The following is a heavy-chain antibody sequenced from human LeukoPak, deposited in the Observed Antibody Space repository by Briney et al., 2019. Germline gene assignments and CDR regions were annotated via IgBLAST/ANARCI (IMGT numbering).Heavy chain of an antibody. J-gene: IGHJ4*02. V-gene: IGHV4-59*01. CDR3: ARRMPAGTVDY. D-gene: IGHD6-19*01. CDR2: IYYSGST. CDR1: GGSISSYY. Sequence: SETLSLTCTVSGGSISSYYWSWIRQPPGKGLEWIGYIYYSGSTNHNPCLKSRVSISVDTSKNQFSLKLGSVTAADTAVYYCARRMPAGTVDYWGQGTLVTVSS.